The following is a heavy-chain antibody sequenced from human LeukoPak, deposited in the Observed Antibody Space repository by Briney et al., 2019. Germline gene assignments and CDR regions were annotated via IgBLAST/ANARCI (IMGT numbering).Heavy chain of an antibody. D-gene: IGHD3-22*01. J-gene: IGHJ4*02. CDR1: GGSISSYY. V-gene: IGHV4-4*07. CDR3: ARVGYYDSSGYYYFDY. Sequence: SETLSLTCTVSGGSISSYYWSWIRQPAGKGLEWIGRIYTSGSTNYNPSLKSRVTISVDTSKNQFSLKLSSVTAADTAVYYCARVGYYDSSGYYYFDYWGQGTLVTVSS. CDR2: IYTSGST.